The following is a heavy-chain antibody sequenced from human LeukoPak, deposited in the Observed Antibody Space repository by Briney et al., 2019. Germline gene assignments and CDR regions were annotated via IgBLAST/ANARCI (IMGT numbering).Heavy chain of an antibody. CDR2: IKQDGSEK. CDR1: GFTFSRYW. Sequence: PGGSLRLSCATSGFTFSRYWMSWVRQAPGKGLEWVANIKQDGSEKYYVDSVKGRFTISRDNAKNSLYLQMSSLRAEDTALYYCPRDENYISAYWGQGPLVPVSS. V-gene: IGHV3-7*01. D-gene: IGHD3-16*01. CDR3: PRDENYISAY. J-gene: IGHJ4*02.